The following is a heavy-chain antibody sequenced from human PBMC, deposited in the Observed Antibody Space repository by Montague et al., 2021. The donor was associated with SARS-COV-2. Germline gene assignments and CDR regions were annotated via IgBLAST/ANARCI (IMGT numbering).Heavy chain of an antibody. CDR2: IYYSGST. CDR3: ARVHIVMLTAMLYFDL. J-gene: IGHJ2*01. V-gene: IGHV4-31*02. D-gene: IGHD2-21*02. Sequence: IYYSGSTYYNPSLKSRVTISVDTSKNQFSLKLSSVTAADTAVHYCARVHIVMLTAMLYFDLWGRGTLFTGS.